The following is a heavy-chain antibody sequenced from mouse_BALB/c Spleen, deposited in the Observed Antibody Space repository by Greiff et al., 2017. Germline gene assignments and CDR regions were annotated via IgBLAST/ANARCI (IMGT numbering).Heavy chain of an antibody. CDR1: GFTFSSYA. D-gene: IGHD2-3*01. V-gene: IGHV5-6-5*01. CDR2: ISSGGST. Sequence: EVQVVESGGGLVKPGGSLKLSCAASGFTFSSYAMSWVRQTPEKRLEWVASISSGGSTYYPDSVKGRFTISRDNARNILYLQMSSLRSEDTAMYYCARGQDGYWGFDVWGAGTTVTVSS. J-gene: IGHJ1*01. CDR3: ARGQDGYWGFDV.